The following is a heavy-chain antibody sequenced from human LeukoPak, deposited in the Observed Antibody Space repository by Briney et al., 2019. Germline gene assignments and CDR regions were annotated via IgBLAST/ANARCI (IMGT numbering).Heavy chain of an antibody. J-gene: IGHJ4*02. CDR2: FYYSGST. D-gene: IGHD5-18*01. Sequence: KPSETLSLTCTISGGSITGYYWGWIRQPPGKGLEWIGYFYYSGSTNSNPSLKSRVTISLDTSKNQFSLKLSSVTAADTAVYYCASAGYSYGFDYWGQGTLVTVSS. V-gene: IGHV4-59*08. CDR3: ASAGYSYGFDY. CDR1: GGSITGYY.